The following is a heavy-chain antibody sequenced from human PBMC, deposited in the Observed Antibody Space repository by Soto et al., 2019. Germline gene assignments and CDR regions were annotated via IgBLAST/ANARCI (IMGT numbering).Heavy chain of an antibody. CDR2: INHVGGT. CDR3: VRIRYQLPSSVLWLDP. D-gene: IGHD3-16*01. CDR1: GGFLSESY. J-gene: IGHJ5*02. Sequence: SETLSLTCAVYGGFLSESYWAWIRQPPGKGLEWIGEINHVGGTNYNPSLKSRVTMSVDTSQNQFSLRLISVTAADTAMYFCVRIRYQLPSSVLWLDPWGQGTPVTVSS. V-gene: IGHV4-34*01.